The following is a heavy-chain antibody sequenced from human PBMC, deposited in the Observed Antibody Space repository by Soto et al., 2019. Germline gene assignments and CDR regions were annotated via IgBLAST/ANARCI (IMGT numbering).Heavy chain of an antibody. CDR1: GGSISSGEYC. CDR3: ARGSGGIAARPLGY. D-gene: IGHD6-6*01. V-gene: IGHV4-30-4*01. J-gene: IGHJ4*02. Sequence: QVQLQESGPVLVKPSLTLSLTCTVSGGSISSGEYCWGWIRQRPGKCLVLIGDIHDSGSIYYNPSLRSRVTISVDTSKNQFSLKLSSVTAADTAVYYCARGSGGIAARPLGYWGQGTLVTVSS. CDR2: IHDSGSI.